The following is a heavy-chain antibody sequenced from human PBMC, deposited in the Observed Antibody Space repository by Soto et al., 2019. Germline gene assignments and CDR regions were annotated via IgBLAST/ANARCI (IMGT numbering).Heavy chain of an antibody. J-gene: IGHJ6*02. CDR1: GFTFSNYG. CDR2: TSYDGSKE. Sequence: QVHLVESGGGVVQPGRSLRLSCAASGFTFSNYGMHWVRQAPGKGLDWVAVTSYDGSKEYYADSVKGRFTISRDNSKKMLYLQMNSLRAEDTAVDYCAKDIAMVRGVIIDMDVWGQGTTVTVSS. D-gene: IGHD3-10*01. CDR3: AKDIAMVRGVIIDMDV. V-gene: IGHV3-30*18.